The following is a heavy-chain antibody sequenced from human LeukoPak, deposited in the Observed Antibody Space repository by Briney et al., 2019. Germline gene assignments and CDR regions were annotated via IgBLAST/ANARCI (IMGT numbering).Heavy chain of an antibody. CDR1: GFTVSNNY. D-gene: IGHD1-1*01. V-gene: IGHV3-53*01. CDR2: IYSGGST. J-gene: IGHJ3*02. Sequence: SGGSLRLSCAASGFTVSNNYMTWVRQAPGKGLGWVSVIYSGGSTYYADSVKGRFTISRDNSKNTLYLQMNSLRAEDTAVYYCAGETGIIAPGAFDIWGQGTMVTVSS. CDR3: AGETGIIAPGAFDI.